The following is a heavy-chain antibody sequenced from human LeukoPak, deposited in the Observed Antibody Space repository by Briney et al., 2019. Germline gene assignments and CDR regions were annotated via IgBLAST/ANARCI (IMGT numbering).Heavy chain of an antibody. V-gene: IGHV3-23*01. CDR3: ARDLFDWNGGIDY. CDR2: ISGSGGST. D-gene: IGHD1-1*01. J-gene: IGHJ4*02. Sequence: GGSLRLSCAASGFTFSSYAMSWVRQAPGKGLEWVSAISGSGGSTYYADSVKGRFTISRDNSKNTLYLQMNSLRAEDTAVYYCARDLFDWNGGIDYWGQGTLVTVSS. CDR1: GFTFSSYA.